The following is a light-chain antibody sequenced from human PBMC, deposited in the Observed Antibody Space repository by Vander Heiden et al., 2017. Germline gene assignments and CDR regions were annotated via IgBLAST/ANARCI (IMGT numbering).Light chain of an antibody. CDR2: LAT. Sequence: DIVMTQSPLSLPVTPGEPASISCRSSQSLLHSNGFKYQNWYLQKPGQSPQVLIYLATFRASGVPDRFSGSGSGTDFTLEISRVEAEDVGVYYCMQGLHPPYTSGQGAKLEIK. V-gene: IGKV2-28*01. CDR3: MQGLHPPYT. CDR1: QSLLHSNGFKY. J-gene: IGKJ2*01.